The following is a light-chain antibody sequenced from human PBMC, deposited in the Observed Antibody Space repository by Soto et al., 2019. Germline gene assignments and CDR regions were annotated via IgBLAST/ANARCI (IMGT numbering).Light chain of an antibody. V-gene: IGLV1-47*01. Sequence: QPVLTQPPSASGTPGQRVTISCSGSSSNIGSNYVYWYQQLPGTAPKLLIYRNNQRPSGVPDRFSGSKSGTSASLAIRGLRAEDEADYYCAAWDDSLSVVVFGGGTQLTVL. CDR3: AAWDDSLSVVV. J-gene: IGLJ2*01. CDR1: SSNIGSNY. CDR2: RNN.